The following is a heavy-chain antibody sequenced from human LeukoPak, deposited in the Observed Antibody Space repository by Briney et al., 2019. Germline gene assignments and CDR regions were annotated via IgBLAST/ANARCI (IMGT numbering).Heavy chain of an antibody. CDR1: GFTVSGNY. J-gene: IGHJ6*03. D-gene: IGHD2/OR15-2a*01. CDR2: IYSGGTT. V-gene: IGHV3-53*01. CDR3: AKLSTWGVNYYYYMDV. Sequence: GGSLRLSCAVSGFTVSGNYMSWVRQAPGKGLEWVSLIYSGGTTYYADSVKGRFTISRDNSKNTLYLQMNSLRAEDTAVYYCAKLSTWGVNYYYYMDVWGKGTTVTVSS.